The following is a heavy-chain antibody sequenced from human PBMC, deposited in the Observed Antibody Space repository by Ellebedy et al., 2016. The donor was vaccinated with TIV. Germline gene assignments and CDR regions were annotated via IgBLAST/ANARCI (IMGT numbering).Heavy chain of an antibody. CDR2: ISAYNGDT. J-gene: IGHJ4*02. V-gene: IGHV1-18*04. Sequence: AASVKVSCKASSYSFTTYSITWARQAPGQGLEWMGWISAYNGDTHYAQKFQGRVTMTTDTATTTAYMELRSLRSDDTAVYYCARDFRRSYWGIDYWGQGTLVTVSS. D-gene: IGHD1-26*01. CDR1: SYSFTTYS. CDR3: ARDFRRSYWGIDY.